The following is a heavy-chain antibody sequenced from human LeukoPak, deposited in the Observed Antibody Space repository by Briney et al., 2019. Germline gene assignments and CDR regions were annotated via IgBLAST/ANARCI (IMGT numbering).Heavy chain of an antibody. V-gene: IGHV4-38-2*02. CDR3: ARETAVAGDIGFIDY. D-gene: IGHD6-19*01. Sequence: SETLSLTCTVSGYSISSGYYWGWIRQPPGKGLEWIGSIYHSGSTYYNPSLKSRVTISVDTSKNQFSLKLSSVTAADTAVYYCARETAVAGDIGFIDYWGQGTLVTVSS. CDR2: IYHSGST. J-gene: IGHJ4*02. CDR1: GYSISSGYY.